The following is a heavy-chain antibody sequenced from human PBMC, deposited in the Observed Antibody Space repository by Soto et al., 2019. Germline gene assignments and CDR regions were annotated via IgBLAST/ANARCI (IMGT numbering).Heavy chain of an antibody. CDR3: ARDRYPLDY. J-gene: IGHJ4*02. V-gene: IGHV3-66*01. CDR1: GFTVSSNY. CDR2: IFSGGST. Sequence: EVQLVESGGGLVQPGGSLRLSCAASGFTVSSNYMSWVRQAPEKGLERVSGIFSGGSTYYADSVKGRFTISRDNSTNTLYLQMNSLRAEDTAVYYCARDRYPLDYWVQGTLGNVSS. D-gene: IGHD1-1*01.